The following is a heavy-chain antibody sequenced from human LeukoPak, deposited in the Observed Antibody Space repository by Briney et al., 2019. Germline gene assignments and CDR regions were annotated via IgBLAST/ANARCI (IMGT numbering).Heavy chain of an antibody. CDR2: IIPIFGTA. Sequence: ASVKVSCKASGGTFSSYAISWVRQAPGQGLEWMGGIIPIFGTASYAQKFQGRVTMTRDTSTSTVYMELSSLRSEDTAVYYCARDSSSTNWFDPWGQGTLVTVSS. CDR1: GGTFSSYA. V-gene: IGHV1-69*05. CDR3: ARDSSSTNWFDP. D-gene: IGHD6-13*01. J-gene: IGHJ5*02.